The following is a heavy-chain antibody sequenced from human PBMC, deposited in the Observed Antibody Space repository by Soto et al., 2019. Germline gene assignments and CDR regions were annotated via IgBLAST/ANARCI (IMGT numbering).Heavy chain of an antibody. Sequence: SETLSLTCTVSGGSISSYYWSWIRQPPGKGLEWLGFIYYNGRTNYNPSLKSRVTVSVDTSKNQLSLRLSSVTAADTAVYYCARAYSGGDSYSWYYFDYWGPGTLVTVS. V-gene: IGHV4-59*08. CDR1: GGSISSYY. CDR3: ARAYSGGDSYSWYYFDY. D-gene: IGHD6-13*01. CDR2: IYYNGRT. J-gene: IGHJ4*02.